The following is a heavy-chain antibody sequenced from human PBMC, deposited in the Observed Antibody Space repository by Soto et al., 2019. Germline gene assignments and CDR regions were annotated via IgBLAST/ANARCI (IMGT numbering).Heavy chain of an antibody. J-gene: IGHJ6*02. CDR1: GFTFRSYG. D-gene: IGHD2-21*01. CDR2: ISYAGIKK. V-gene: IGHV3-30*18. CDR3: AKDGGEIAVLTGIYGLDX. Sequence: GGSLRLSCDASGFTFRSYGMHWVRQVPGKGLEWVSGISYAGIKKLYAGPVKVRFTISRDDSKNTLFLQLHSLRDEDTALYYCAKDGGEIAVLTGIYGLDXWGQGTTVTIS.